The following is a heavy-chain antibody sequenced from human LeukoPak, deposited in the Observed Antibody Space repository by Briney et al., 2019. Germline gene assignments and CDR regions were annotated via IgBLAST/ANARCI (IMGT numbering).Heavy chain of an antibody. D-gene: IGHD2-21*01. Sequence: SETLPLTCTVSGGSISSGSYYWSWIRQPAGKGLEWIGRIYTSGSTNYNPSLKSRVTISVDTSKNQFSLELSSVTAADTAVYYCATADSPDYYYYYYMDVWGKGTTVTVSS. CDR2: IYTSGST. V-gene: IGHV4-61*02. J-gene: IGHJ6*03. CDR1: GGSISSGSYY. CDR3: ATADSPDYYYYYYMDV.